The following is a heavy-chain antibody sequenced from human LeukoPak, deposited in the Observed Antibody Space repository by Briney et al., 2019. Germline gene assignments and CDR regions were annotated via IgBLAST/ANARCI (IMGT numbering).Heavy chain of an antibody. CDR3: ARRRDSSGYYLRYYFDY. J-gene: IGHJ4*02. V-gene: IGHV4-61*02. D-gene: IGHD3-22*01. CDR1: GGSINSGNYH. CDR2: IYSSGNT. Sequence: SETLSLTCTVSGGSINSGNYHWIWIRQPAGKGLEWIGRIYSSGNTNYNPSLKSRVTISVDTSKNQFSLKLSSVTAADTAVYYCARRRDSSGYYLRYYFDYWGQGTLVTVSS.